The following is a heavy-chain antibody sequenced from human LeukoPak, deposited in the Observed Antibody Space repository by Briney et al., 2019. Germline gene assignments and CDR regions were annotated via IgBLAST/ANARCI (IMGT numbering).Heavy chain of an antibody. D-gene: IGHD3-22*01. CDR2: INPSGGST. J-gene: IGHJ4*02. Sequence: ASVKVSCKASGYTFTSYYMHWVRQAPGQGLEWMGIINPSGGSTSYAQKFQGRVTMTRDTSTSTVYMELSSLRSEDTAVYYCAREYNRLLNYYDSTYFDYWGQGTLVTVSS. CDR3: AREYNRLLNYYDSTYFDY. V-gene: IGHV1-46*01. CDR1: GYTFTSYY.